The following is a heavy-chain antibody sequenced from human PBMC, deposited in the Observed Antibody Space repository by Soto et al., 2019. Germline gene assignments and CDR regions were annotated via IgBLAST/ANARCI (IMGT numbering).Heavy chain of an antibody. Sequence: SVKVSCKASGGTFSSYTISWVRQAPGQGLEWMGRVIPILGIANYAQKFQGRVTITADKSTSTAYMELSSLRSEDTAVYYCARDASGIAAAGPPYYYYGMDVWGQGTTVSVS. CDR2: VIPILGIA. J-gene: IGHJ6*02. V-gene: IGHV1-69*04. D-gene: IGHD6-13*01. CDR1: GGTFSSYT. CDR3: ARDASGIAAAGPPYYYYGMDV.